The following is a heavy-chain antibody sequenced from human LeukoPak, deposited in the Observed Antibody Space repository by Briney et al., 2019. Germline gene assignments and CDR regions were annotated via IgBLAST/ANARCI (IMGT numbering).Heavy chain of an antibody. Sequence: PGGSLRLSCAASGFTFSDYYMSWIRQAPGKGLEWVSYISSSSSYTNYADSVKGRFTISRDNAKNTLYLQMNSLKAEDTAVYYCARDPHRTYSSSWYGYFQHWGQGTLVTVSS. CDR3: ARDPHRTYSSSWYGYFQH. J-gene: IGHJ1*01. CDR1: GFTFSDYY. CDR2: ISSSSSYT. V-gene: IGHV3-11*06. D-gene: IGHD6-13*01.